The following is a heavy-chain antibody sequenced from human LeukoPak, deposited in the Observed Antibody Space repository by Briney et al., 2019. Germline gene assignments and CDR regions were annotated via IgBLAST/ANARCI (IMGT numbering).Heavy chain of an antibody. CDR3: AKGRSAFGVVGYY. J-gene: IGHJ4*02. CDR1: GFTFSSYA. D-gene: IGHD3-3*01. CDR2: ISGSGGST. V-gene: IGHV3-23*01. Sequence: GGSLRLSCAASGFTFSSYAMSWVRQAPGKGLEWVSAISGSGGSTYYADSVKGRFTTSRDNSKNTLYLQMNSLRAEDTAVYYCAKGRSAFGVVGYYWGQGTLVTVSS.